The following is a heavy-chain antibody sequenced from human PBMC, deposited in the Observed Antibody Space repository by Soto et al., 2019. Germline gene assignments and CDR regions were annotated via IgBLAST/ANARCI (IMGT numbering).Heavy chain of an antibody. CDR3: VRGVLGPGDYYYGMDV. CDR1: GFTFNNYD. Sequence: EVQLVESGGALVQPGGSLRLSCTASGFTFNNYDMHWVRQATGKGLEWLSGIGAAGDTYYPGAVNGRFTISRDNVRNSLYLQMNSLSAADTAVYYCVRGVLGPGDYYYGMDVWGQGTTVTVSS. D-gene: IGHD2-8*02. J-gene: IGHJ6*02. CDR2: IGAAGDT. V-gene: IGHV3-13*01.